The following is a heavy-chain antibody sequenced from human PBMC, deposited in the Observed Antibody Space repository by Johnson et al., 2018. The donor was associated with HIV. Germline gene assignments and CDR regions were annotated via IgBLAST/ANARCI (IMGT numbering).Heavy chain of an antibody. Sequence: MQLVESGGGLVQPGGSLRLSCAASGFTFSSYDMHWVRQATGKGLEWVSAIGTAGDTYYPGSVKGRFTISRDNSKNTLYLQMNSLRAEDTAVYYCAKTEDAFDIWGQGTMVTVSS. V-gene: IGHV3-13*01. CDR1: GFTFSSYD. J-gene: IGHJ3*02. CDR3: AKTEDAFDI. CDR2: IGTAGDT.